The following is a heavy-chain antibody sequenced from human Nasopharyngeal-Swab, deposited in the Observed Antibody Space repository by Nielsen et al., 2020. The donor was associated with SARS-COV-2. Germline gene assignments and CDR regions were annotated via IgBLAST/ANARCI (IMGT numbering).Heavy chain of an antibody. V-gene: IGHV4-59*01. J-gene: IGHJ5*02. CDR1: GGSFSGYY. CDR2: IYYSGST. Sequence: SETLSLTCAVYGGSFSGYYWSWIRQPPGKGLEWIGYIYYSGSTNYNPSLKSRVTISVDTSKNQFSLKLSSVTAADTAVYYCARGTRVAARPGWFDPWGQGTLVTVSS. CDR3: ARGTRVAARPGWFDP. D-gene: IGHD6-6*01.